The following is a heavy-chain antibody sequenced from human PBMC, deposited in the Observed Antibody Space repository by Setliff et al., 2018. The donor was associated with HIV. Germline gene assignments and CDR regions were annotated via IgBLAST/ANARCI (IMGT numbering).Heavy chain of an antibody. CDR3: ARDVMEYFGNYFDY. D-gene: IGHD3-3*01. J-gene: IGHJ4*02. CDR2: IYYSGST. V-gene: IGHV4-59*11. Sequence: SETLSLTCTVSSDSISPHYWSWIRQPPGRGLEWSGFIYYSGSTNYSPSLKSRVTISLDSSKAQFSLELTSVTGADAAVYYCARDVMEYFGNYFDYWGQGALVTV. CDR1: SDSISPHY.